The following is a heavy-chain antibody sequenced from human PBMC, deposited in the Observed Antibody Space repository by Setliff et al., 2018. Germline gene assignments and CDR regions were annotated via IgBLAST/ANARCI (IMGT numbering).Heavy chain of an antibody. V-gene: IGHV4-34*01. Sequence: KASETLSLTCAVYGGSFSTYYWIWIRQPPGKGLEWIGEINHSGSTNYNPSLKSRVTISVDTSKNQFSLKLSSVTAADTAVYYCARDLTGWGWFDPWGQGTLVTVSS. J-gene: IGHJ5*02. CDR2: INHSGST. CDR1: GGSFSTYY. CDR3: ARDLTGWGWFDP. D-gene: IGHD3-9*01.